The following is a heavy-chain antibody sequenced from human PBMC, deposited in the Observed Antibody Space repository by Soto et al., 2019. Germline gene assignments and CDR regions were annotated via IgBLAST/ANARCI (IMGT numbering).Heavy chain of an antibody. Sequence: GGSLRLSCAASGFTFSSYDMHWVRQAPGKGLEWVAVIWYDGSNKYYADSVKGRFTISRDNSKNRLYLQMNSLRAEDTVVYYCARRYSGYGPIDYWGQGTLGTVSS. D-gene: IGHD5-12*01. J-gene: IGHJ4*02. CDR1: GFTFSSYD. V-gene: IGHV3-33*01. CDR2: IWYDGSNK. CDR3: ARRYSGYGPIDY.